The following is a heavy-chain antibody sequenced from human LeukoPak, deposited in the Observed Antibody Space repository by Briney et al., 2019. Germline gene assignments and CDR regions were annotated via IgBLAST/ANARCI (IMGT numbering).Heavy chain of an antibody. V-gene: IGHV4-61*02. Sequence: PSETLSLTCNVSGGSISSGTYYWSWIRQPAGKGLEWIGRIYSSGSTDYNPSLKRRVTISVGTSKNQFSLKLSSVTAADTAVYYCARVARGSGSYYGYWGQGTLVTVSS. CDR2: IYSSGST. J-gene: IGHJ4*02. D-gene: IGHD1-26*01. CDR3: ARVARGSGSYYGY. CDR1: GGSISSGTYY.